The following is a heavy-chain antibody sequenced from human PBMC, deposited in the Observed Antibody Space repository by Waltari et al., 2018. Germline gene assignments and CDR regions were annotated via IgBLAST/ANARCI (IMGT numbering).Heavy chain of an antibody. CDR3: ARVAVPGTFFFDY. CDR2: VWPDGGKK. V-gene: IGHV3-33*01. CDR1: GFTFSSYG. Sequence: QVQLVESGGGVVQPGRSLRLSCAASGFTFSSYGMHWLRQAPGKGMGWVELVWPDGGKKDYEDSVKGRFTISRDNSNNMLSLQMSSLRAEDTAVYYCARVAVPGTFFFDYWGQGTLVTVSS. D-gene: IGHD6-19*01. J-gene: IGHJ4*02.